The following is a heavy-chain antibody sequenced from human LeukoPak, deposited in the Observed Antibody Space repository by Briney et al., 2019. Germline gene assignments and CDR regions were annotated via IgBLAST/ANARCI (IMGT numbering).Heavy chain of an antibody. J-gene: IGHJ2*01. Sequence: SETLSLTCTVSGGSISSSSYYWGWIRQPPGKGLEWIGSIYYSGSTYYNPSLKSRVTISADTSKNQFSLKLSSVTAADTAVYYCAIDIVATTRDWYFDLWGRGTLVTVSS. D-gene: IGHD5-12*01. CDR1: GGSISSSSYY. V-gene: IGHV4-39*07. CDR2: IYYSGST. CDR3: AIDIVATTRDWYFDL.